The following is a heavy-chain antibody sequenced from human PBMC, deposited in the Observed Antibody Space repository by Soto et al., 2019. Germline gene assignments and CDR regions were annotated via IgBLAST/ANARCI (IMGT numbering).Heavy chain of an antibody. J-gene: IGHJ6*03. V-gene: IGHV4-34*01. Sequence: PSETLSLTCAVYGGSFSGYYWSWIRQPPGKGLEWIGEINHSGSTNYNPSLKSRVTISVDTSKNQFSLKLSSVTAADTAVYYGAILRGYYYRDVGEKGPRVTVPS. CDR1: GGSFSGYY. D-gene: IGHD2-15*01. CDR3: AILRGYYYRDV. CDR2: INHSGST.